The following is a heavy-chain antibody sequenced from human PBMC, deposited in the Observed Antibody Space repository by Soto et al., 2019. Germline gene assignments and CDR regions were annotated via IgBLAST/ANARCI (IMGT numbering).Heavy chain of an antibody. CDR3: ARDLKDVLLWFGELPRAGGYYYGMDV. V-gene: IGHV3-21*01. D-gene: IGHD3-10*01. CDR2: ISSSSSYI. CDR1: GFTFSSYS. J-gene: IGHJ6*02. Sequence: EVQLVESGGGLVKPGGSLRLSCAASGFTFSSYSMNWVRQAPGKGLEWVSSISSSSSYIYYADSVKGRFTISRDNAKNSLYLQMNSLRAEDTAVYYCARDLKDVLLWFGELPRAGGYYYGMDVWGQGTTVTVSS.